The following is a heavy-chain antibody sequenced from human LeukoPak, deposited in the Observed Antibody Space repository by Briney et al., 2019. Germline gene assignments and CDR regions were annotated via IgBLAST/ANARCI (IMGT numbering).Heavy chain of an antibody. V-gene: IGHV3-13*01. CDR2: IGTAGDT. D-gene: IGHD5-18*01. Sequence: GGSLRLSCAASGFTFSSYDMHWVRQATGKGLEWVSAIGTAGDTYYPGSVKGRFTISRENAKNSLYLQMNSLRAGDTAVYYCARGSKFSYPYSYGPPFYYMDVWGKGTTVAVSS. CDR1: GFTFSSYD. J-gene: IGHJ6*03. CDR3: ARGSKFSYPYSYGPPFYYMDV.